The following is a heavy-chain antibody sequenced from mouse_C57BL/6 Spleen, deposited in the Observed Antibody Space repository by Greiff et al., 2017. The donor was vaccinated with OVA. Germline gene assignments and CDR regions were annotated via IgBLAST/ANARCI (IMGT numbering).Heavy chain of an antibody. V-gene: IGHV1-69*01. Sequence: QVQLQQPGAELVMPGASVKLSCKASGYTFTSYWMHWVKQRPGQGLEWIGEIDPSYSYPTYNQQFKGKSTLSVDKSSSTTYMQLSSLTSEDAAVYYCARRGISRIYYGSSYSYYYAMDYWGQGTSVTVSS. CDR3: ARRGISRIYYGSSYSYYYAMDY. D-gene: IGHD1-1*01. J-gene: IGHJ4*01. CDR1: GYTFTSYW. CDR2: IDPSYSYP.